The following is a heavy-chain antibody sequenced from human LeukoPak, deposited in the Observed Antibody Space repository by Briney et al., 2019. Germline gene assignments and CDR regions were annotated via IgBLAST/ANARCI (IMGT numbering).Heavy chain of an antibody. D-gene: IGHD1-26*01. CDR1: GGSISSGSYY. CDR2: IYTSGST. CDR3: ARDIVDRYYYYYMDV. J-gene: IGHJ6*03. V-gene: IGHV4-61*02. Sequence: PSETLSLTCTVSGGSISSGSYYWSWIRQPAGKGLEWIGRIYTSGSTNYNPSLKSRVTISVDASKNQFSLKLSSVTAADTAVYYCARDIVDRYYYYYMDVRGKGTTVTVSS.